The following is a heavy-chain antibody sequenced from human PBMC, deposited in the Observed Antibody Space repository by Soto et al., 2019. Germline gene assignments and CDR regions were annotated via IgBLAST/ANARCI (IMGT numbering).Heavy chain of an antibody. D-gene: IGHD2-8*01. Sequence: GGSLRLSCAASGFTFSNYAMNWVRQAPGKGLEWVSAISGSGHSTYYADSVKGHFTISRDNSKNTLYLQMNSPRADDTAVYFCAKNGLMNFIRSHFDYWGQGILVTVSS. CDR1: GFTFSNYA. V-gene: IGHV3-23*01. CDR3: AKNGLMNFIRSHFDY. J-gene: IGHJ4*02. CDR2: ISGSGHST.